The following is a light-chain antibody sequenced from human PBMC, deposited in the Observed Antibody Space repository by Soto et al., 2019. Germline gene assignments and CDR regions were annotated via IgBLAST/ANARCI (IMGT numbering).Light chain of an antibody. V-gene: IGKV3-20*01. J-gene: IGKJ1*01. CDR2: GAS. Sequence: EIVLTQSPGTLSLSPGERATLSCRASQSVSSSYLAWYQQKPGQAPTLLIYGASSRATGIPVRFSGSGSGTDFTLNISRLEPEDLAVNYCQQYGSSAWTFGHGTQVAS. CDR3: QQYGSSAWT. CDR1: QSVSSSY.